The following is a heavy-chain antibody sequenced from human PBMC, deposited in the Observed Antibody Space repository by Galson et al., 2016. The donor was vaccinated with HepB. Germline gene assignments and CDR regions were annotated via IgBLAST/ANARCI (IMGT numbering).Heavy chain of an antibody. Sequence: SETLSLTCTVYGGSFSGYSWSWIRQPPGKGLEWIGEINHGGNTNYNPSLKSRVSISVDTSKNEFSLNVNSVTAADTAVFYCARAKYGSGTLFDYWGQGTLVAVSS. CDR2: INHGGNT. J-gene: IGHJ4*02. CDR1: GGSFSGYS. D-gene: IGHD3-10*01. CDR3: ARAKYGSGTLFDY. V-gene: IGHV4-34*01.